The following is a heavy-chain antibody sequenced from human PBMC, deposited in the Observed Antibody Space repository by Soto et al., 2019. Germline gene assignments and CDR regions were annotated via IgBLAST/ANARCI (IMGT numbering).Heavy chain of an antibody. Sequence: PSETLSLTCAVYGGSFSGYYWSWIRQPPGKGLDWIGEIIHSGSTNYNPSLKSRVTISVDTSKNQFSLKLSSVTAADTAVYYCASEAGAFDIWGQGTMVTVSS. V-gene: IGHV4-34*12. CDR2: IIHSGST. CDR3: ASEAGAFDI. CDR1: GGSFSGYY. J-gene: IGHJ3*02.